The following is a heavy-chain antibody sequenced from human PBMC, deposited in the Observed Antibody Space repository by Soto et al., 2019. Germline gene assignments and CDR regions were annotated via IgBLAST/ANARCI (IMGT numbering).Heavy chain of an antibody. Sequence: PSETLSLTCGVSNVSITSSYWNWIRQSPGKGLEWIGFVYHTGTTKYNPSLKGRVTMSIDTSRNEFSLRLTSVTTADTAFYFCARDFAGRGPFDPWGPGTQVTVSS. J-gene: IGHJ5*01. CDR2: VYHTGTT. CDR3: ARDFAGRGPFDP. CDR1: NVSITSSY. V-gene: IGHV4-59*01. D-gene: IGHD3-3*01.